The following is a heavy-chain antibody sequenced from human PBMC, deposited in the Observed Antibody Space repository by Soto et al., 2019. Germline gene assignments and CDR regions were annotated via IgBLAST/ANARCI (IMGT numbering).Heavy chain of an antibody. D-gene: IGHD1-1*01. CDR1: GGSFDITSSY. CDR3: ATIPIVGTKPYYFNS. Sequence: LQLQESGPGLVKPSETLSLTCTVSGGSFDITSSYWAWVRQPPGKGLEWIAYIYYSGSTYYNPSLNSRITISVDTATNPLSLRLSSVTAADTAVYYCATIPIVGTKPYYFNSWGQGTLVTVSS. CDR2: IYYSGST. J-gene: IGHJ4*02. V-gene: IGHV4-39*01.